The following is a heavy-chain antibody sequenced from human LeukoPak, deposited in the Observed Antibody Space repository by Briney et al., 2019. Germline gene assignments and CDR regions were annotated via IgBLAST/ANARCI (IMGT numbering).Heavy chain of an antibody. V-gene: IGHV4-59*12. CDR1: GPSISRDY. D-gene: IGHD3-16*02. J-gene: IGHJ4*02. CDR3: ARRPRAVWGSYRYHDY. CDR2: IYNGGST. Sequence: SETLSLNCTVSGPSISRDYWIWLRQPPGKGLEWIGYIYNGGSTTYSPSLNSRVTISLDTSNNQFSLKLSSVTAADTAVYYCARRPRAVWGSYRYHDYCGQGTLVTVSS.